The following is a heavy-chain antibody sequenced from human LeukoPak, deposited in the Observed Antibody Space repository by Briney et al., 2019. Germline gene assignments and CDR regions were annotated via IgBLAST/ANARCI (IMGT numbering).Heavy chain of an antibody. V-gene: IGHV4-39*07. J-gene: IGHJ4*02. D-gene: IGHD6-19*01. CDR2: IYYSGSTYYST. CDR3: AIDTVAGTGTFDY. CDR1: GGSISSSSYY. Sequence: SETLSLTCTVSGGSISSSSYYWGWIRQPPGKGLEWIGSIYYSGSTYYSTYYNPSLKSRVTISVDTFNNQFSLKLSSLTAADTAVYYCAIDTVAGTGTFDYWGQGTLVTVSS.